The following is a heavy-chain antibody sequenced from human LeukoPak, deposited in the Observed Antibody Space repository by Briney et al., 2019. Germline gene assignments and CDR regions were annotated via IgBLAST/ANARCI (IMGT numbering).Heavy chain of an antibody. Sequence: PGRSLRLSCAGSGFTFSSYAMHWVRQAPGKGLEWVAVISYDGSNKYYADSVKGRFTISRDNAKNSLYLQMNSLRAEDTAVYYCARDPDVERPYYYDSSGYFTYWGQGTLVTVSS. CDR3: ARDPDVERPYYYDSSGYFTY. CDR2: ISYDGSNK. D-gene: IGHD3-22*01. CDR1: GFTFSSYA. V-gene: IGHV3-30*04. J-gene: IGHJ4*02.